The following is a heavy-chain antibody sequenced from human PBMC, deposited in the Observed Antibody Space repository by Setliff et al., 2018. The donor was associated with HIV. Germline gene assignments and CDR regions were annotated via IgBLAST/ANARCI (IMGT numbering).Heavy chain of an antibody. V-gene: IGHV1-69*10. Sequence: AASVKVSCKASGYTFINYGITWVRQAPGQGLQWVGGIIPFLNLTHYAQQFQGTVTITADKSTNTAYMEMTSLRFEDTAVYYCAACGASAYYYYYMDVWGAGTTDTVS. J-gene: IGHJ6*03. CDR2: IIPFLNLT. CDR1: GYTFINYG. D-gene: IGHD4-17*01. CDR3: AACGASAYYYYYMDV.